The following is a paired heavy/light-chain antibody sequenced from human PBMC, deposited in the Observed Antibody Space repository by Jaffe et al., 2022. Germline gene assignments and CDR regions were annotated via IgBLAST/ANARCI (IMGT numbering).Light chain of an antibody. CDR1: QSLLHSDGKTY. Sequence: IVMTQTPLSLSVTPGQPASISCKSSQSLLHSDGKTYLCWYLQKPGQPPQPLIYELSKRSSGVPDRFSGSGSGTDFTLKISRVEAEDVGVYYCMQSIQKWTFGQGTKVEIK. CDR3: MQSIQKWT. CDR2: ELS. V-gene: IGKV2D-29*01. J-gene: IGKJ1*01.
Heavy chain of an antibody. CDR2: IWTAGTT. CDR1: GFTVSSTY. Sequence: EVQLVETGGGLIQPGGSLRLSCAASGFTVSSTYMSWVRQAPGKGLEWVSVIWTAGTTEYADSVKGRFTISRDIPKNTLYLQMSSLRAEDTAMYYCARDTYSLNSRWGQGTLVTVSS. V-gene: IGHV3-53*02. D-gene: IGHD2-15*01. J-gene: IGHJ4*02. CDR3: ARDTYSLNSR.